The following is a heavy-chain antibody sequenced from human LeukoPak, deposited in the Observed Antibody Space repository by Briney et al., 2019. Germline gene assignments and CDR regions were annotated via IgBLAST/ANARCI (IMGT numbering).Heavy chain of an antibody. J-gene: IGHJ4*02. CDR1: GFTFSSYA. Sequence: GGSLRFSCAASGFTFSSYAMHWVHQAPGKGLEWVTVISYDGSNKYYADSVKGRFTISRDNSKNTLYLQMNSLRAEDTAVYYCARDPTYYYDSSGYRPPDYWGQGTLVTVSS. V-gene: IGHV3-30-3*01. CDR2: ISYDGSNK. D-gene: IGHD3-22*01. CDR3: ARDPTYYYDSSGYRPPDY.